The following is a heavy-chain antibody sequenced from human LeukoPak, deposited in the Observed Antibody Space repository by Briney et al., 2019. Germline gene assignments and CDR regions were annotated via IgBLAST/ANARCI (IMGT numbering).Heavy chain of an antibody. CDR1: GFTFSSYA. D-gene: IGHD1-7*01. J-gene: IGHJ5*02. CDR3: AREGLELQTLSWFDP. V-gene: IGHV3-30-3*01. CDR2: ISYDGNNK. Sequence: PGRSLRLSCAASGFTFSSYAMHWVRQAPGKGLEWVAVISYDGNNKYYADSVKGRFNISRDNSKNTLYLQMNSLRAEDTAVCYCAREGLELQTLSWFDPWGQGTLVTVSS.